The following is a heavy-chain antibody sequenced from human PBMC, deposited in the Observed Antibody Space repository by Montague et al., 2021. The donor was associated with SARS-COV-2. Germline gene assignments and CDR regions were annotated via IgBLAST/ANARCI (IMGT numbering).Heavy chain of an antibody. CDR1: GGSLSNNY. V-gene: IGHV4-34*01. Sequence: SETLSLTYAVLGGSLSNNYWTWVRQPPGKGLEWIGEVNQSGGTTHYNPSLKGRVKISVDRPSNQMPLNLESVTAADTAVYYCARVPLYFESFDSWGSGILVAVSS. CDR3: ARVPLYFESFDS. D-gene: IGHD3-9*01. CDR2: VNQSGGT. J-gene: IGHJ4*02.